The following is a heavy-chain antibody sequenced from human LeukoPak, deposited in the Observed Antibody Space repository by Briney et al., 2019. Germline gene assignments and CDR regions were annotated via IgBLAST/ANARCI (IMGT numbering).Heavy chain of an antibody. CDR1: GFTFSSYA. Sequence: GGSLRLSCAASGFTFSSYAMSWVRQAPGKGLEWVSAISGSGGSTYYADSVKGRFTISRDSSKNTLYLQMNSLRAEDTAVYYCAKGVIAVAGTSGFDYWGQGTLVTVSS. D-gene: IGHD6-19*01. CDR3: AKGVIAVAGTSGFDY. CDR2: ISGSGGST. J-gene: IGHJ4*02. V-gene: IGHV3-23*01.